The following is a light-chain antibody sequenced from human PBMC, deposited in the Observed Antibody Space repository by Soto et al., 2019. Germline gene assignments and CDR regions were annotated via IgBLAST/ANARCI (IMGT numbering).Light chain of an antibody. V-gene: IGLV2-11*01. CDR3: CSHGGSYEV. J-gene: IGLJ3*02. Sequence: QSALTQPRSVSGSPGQSVTISCTGTSSDVGGYNYVSWYQQHPDKAPKLMIYDVNKRPSGVPDRFSGSKSGNTASLTISGLQDEDEADYHCCSHGGSYEVFGGGTKLTVL. CDR2: DVN. CDR1: SSDVGGYNY.